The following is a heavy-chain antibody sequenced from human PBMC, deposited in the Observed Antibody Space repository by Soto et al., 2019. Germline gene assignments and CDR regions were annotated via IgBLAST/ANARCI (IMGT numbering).Heavy chain of an antibody. CDR2: IYWDDDK. V-gene: IGHV2-5*02. D-gene: IGHD6-19*01. Sequence: QITLKESGPTLVKPTQTLTLTCTFSGFSLSTSGVAVGWIRQPPGKALEWLALIYWDDDKRFSPSLKSRLTITKDTSKNQLVLTMTNMDPVDTATYYCAHRSTRYSSAWYDAFDIWGQGTMVTVSS. CDR1: GFSLSTSGVA. CDR3: AHRSTRYSSAWYDAFDI. J-gene: IGHJ3*02.